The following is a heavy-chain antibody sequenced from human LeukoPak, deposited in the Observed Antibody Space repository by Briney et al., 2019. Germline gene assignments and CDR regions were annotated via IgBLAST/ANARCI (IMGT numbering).Heavy chain of an antibody. CDR1: GFTFSSYW. V-gene: IGHV3-74*01. CDR3: ARALSPVQADN. Sequence: PGGSLRLSCVASGFTFSSYWMHWVRQAPGKGLVWVSRIKSDGSSTTYADSVKGRFTISRDNAKNTLCLQMNSLRAEDTAVYYCARALSPVQADNWGQGTLVTVSA. CDR2: IKSDGSST. J-gene: IGHJ4*02.